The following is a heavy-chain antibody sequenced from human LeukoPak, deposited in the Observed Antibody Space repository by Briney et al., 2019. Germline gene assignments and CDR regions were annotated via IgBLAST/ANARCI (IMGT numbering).Heavy chain of an antibody. D-gene: IGHD3-22*01. CDR2: IYYSGST. V-gene: IGHV4-39*01. J-gene: IGHJ3*02. CDR3: ARPYYYDSSGYYPTPTDAFDI. CDR1: GGSISSSSYY. Sequence: TETLSLTCTVSGGSISSSSYYWGWIRQPPGKGLEWIGSIYYSGSTYYNPSLKSRVTISVDTSKNQFSLKLSSVTAADTAVYYCARPYYYDSSGYYPTPTDAFDIWGQGTMVTVSS.